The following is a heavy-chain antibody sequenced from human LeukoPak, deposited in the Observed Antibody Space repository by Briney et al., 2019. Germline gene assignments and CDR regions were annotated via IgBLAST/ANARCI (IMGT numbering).Heavy chain of an antibody. J-gene: IGHJ6*02. CDR1: GGSFSGYY. Sequence: SETLSLTCAVYGGSFSGYYWSWIRQPPGKGLEWIGEINHSGSTNYNPPLKSRVTISVDTSKNQFSLKLSSVTAADTAVYYCARVHIVVVPAAIRGYYYGMDVWGQGTTVTVSS. CDR2: INHSGST. D-gene: IGHD2-2*02. V-gene: IGHV4-34*01. CDR3: ARVHIVVVPAAIRGYYYGMDV.